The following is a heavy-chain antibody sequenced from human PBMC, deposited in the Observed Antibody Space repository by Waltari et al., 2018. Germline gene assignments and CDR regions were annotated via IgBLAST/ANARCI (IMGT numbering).Heavy chain of an antibody. J-gene: IGHJ4*02. Sequence: QVQLQESGPRLVKPSQTLYLTCTVSGESPRSGHFYWSWIRQPHGEGREWTGRCYKNGGTNYIPFRTRRFTRSLDTSKNQLFRQLTSVTAADSAMDDCAREFCSGGGCYSGVDPPVAVDSWGQGTLVSVSS. V-gene: IGHV4-61*02. D-gene: IGHD2-15*01. CDR3: AREFCSGGGCYSGVDPPVAVDS. CDR1: GESPRSGHFY. CDR2: CYKNGGT.